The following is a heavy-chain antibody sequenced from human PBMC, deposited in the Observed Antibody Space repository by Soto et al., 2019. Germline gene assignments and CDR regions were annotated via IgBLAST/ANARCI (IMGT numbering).Heavy chain of an antibody. CDR2: ISYDGSNK. CDR1: GFTFSSYG. CDR3: AKGNRGYSGYDSYYYYGMDV. Sequence: VGSLRLSCAASGFTFSSYGMHWVRQAPGKGLEWVAVISYDGSNKYYADSVKGRFTISRDNSKNTLYLQMNSLRAEDTAVYYCAKGNRGYSGYDSYYYYGMDVWGQGTTVTVSS. D-gene: IGHD5-12*01. V-gene: IGHV3-30*18. J-gene: IGHJ6*02.